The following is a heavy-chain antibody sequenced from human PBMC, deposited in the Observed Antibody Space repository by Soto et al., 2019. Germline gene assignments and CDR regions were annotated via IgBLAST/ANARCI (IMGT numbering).Heavy chain of an antibody. Sequence: PGGSLRLSCAASGFTFSSYGMHWVRQAPGKGLEWVAVIWYDGSNKYYADSVKGRFTISRDNSKNTLYLQMNSLRAEDTAVYYCARDYGRFMITPGAFDIWGQGTMVTVSS. V-gene: IGHV3-33*01. CDR2: IWYDGSNK. CDR1: GFTFSSYG. J-gene: IGHJ3*02. CDR3: ARDYGRFMITPGAFDI. D-gene: IGHD3-16*01.